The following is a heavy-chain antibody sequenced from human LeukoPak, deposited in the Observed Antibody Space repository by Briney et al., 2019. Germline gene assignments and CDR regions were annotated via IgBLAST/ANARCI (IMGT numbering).Heavy chain of an antibody. CDR2: IVGSGSST. J-gene: IGHJ4*02. CDR1: GFTFSSYA. V-gene: IGHV3-23*01. Sequence: GGSLRLSCAASGFTFSSYAMSRVRQAPGKGLEWVSAIVGSGSSTYYADSVKGRFTISRDNSKNTLYLQLNRLRAEDAAVYYCAKWGDYDILTGYYDSDYWGQGTLVTVSS. D-gene: IGHD3-9*01. CDR3: AKWGDYDILTGYYDSDY.